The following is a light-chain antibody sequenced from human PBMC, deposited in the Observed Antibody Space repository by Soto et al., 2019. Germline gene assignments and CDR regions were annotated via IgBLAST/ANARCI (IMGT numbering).Light chain of an antibody. CDR1: QSVSSY. J-gene: IGKJ5*01. CDR3: QHFGGTTFT. Sequence: EIVMTQSPAILSVSPGERATLSCRASQSVSSYIAWYQQRPGQTPSLLIYGASTRATGIPDRFSGSGSGTHFTLTISRLEPGDFAVYYCQHFGGTTFTFGQGTRLEIK. V-gene: IGKV3-20*01. CDR2: GAS.